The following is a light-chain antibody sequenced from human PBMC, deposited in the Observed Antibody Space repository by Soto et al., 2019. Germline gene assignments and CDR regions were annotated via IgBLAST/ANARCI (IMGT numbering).Light chain of an antibody. CDR2: AAS. J-gene: IGKJ4*01. V-gene: IGKV1-39*01. Sequence: DIQMTQAPSSMSASVGDRVTITCRARQSISSYLNWYQQKPWKAPKLLIYAASSLQSGVPSRFSGSGSGTDFTLTISSLQPEDFATYYCQQSYSTPVTFGGGTKVEIK. CDR1: QSISSY. CDR3: QQSYSTPVT.